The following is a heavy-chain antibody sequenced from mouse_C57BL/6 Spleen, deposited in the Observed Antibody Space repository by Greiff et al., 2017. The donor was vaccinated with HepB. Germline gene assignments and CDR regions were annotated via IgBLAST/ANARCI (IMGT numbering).Heavy chain of an antibody. CDR2: IYPGDGDT. CDR3: ARGGSLDWYFDV. V-gene: IGHV1-82*01. CDR1: GYAFSSSW. Sequence: VQLVESGPELVKPGASVKISCKASGYAFSSSWMNWVKQRPGKGLEWIGRIYPGDGDTNYNGKFKGKATLAADKSSSTAYMQLSSLTSEDSAVYFCARGGSLDWYFDVWGTGTTVTVSS. J-gene: IGHJ1*03.